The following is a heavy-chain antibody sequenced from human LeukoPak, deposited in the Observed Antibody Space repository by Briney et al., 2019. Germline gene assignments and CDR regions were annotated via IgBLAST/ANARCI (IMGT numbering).Heavy chain of an antibody. J-gene: IGHJ4*02. CDR2: ISWNSGSI. V-gene: IGHV3-9*01. Sequence: PGGSLRLSCAASGFTFDDYAMHWVRQAPGKGLDWVSGISWNSGSIGYADSVKGRFTISRDNAKNSLYLQMNSLRAEDTALYYCAKLAGHFDYWGQGTLVTVSS. CDR3: AKLAGHFDY. CDR1: GFTFDDYA. D-gene: IGHD3-3*02.